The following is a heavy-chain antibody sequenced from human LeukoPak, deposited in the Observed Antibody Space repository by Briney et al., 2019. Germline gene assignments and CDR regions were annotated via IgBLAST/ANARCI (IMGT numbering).Heavy chain of an antibody. CDR1: GFTFSSYS. Sequence: PGGSLRLSCAASGFTFSSYSMNWVRQAPGKGLEWVSSISSSSSYIYYADSVKGRFTISRDNAKNSLYLQMNSLRAEDTAVYYCARQAPRYYYDSSGYLDYWGQGTLVTVSS. V-gene: IGHV3-21*01. J-gene: IGHJ4*02. D-gene: IGHD3-22*01. CDR3: ARQAPRYYYDSSGYLDY. CDR2: ISSSSSYI.